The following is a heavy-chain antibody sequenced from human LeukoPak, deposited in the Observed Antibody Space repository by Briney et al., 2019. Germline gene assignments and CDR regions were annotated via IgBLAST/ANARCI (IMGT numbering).Heavy chain of an antibody. J-gene: IGHJ4*02. CDR1: GGSISSGGYS. D-gene: IGHD6-6*01. Sequence: SETPSLTCAVSGGSISSGGYSWSWIRQPPGKGLEWIGYIYYSGSTYYNPSLKSRVTISVDKSKNQFSLKLSSVTAADTAVYYCARAGSSRPFDYWGQGTLVTVSS. CDR2: IYYSGST. CDR3: ARAGSSRPFDY. V-gene: IGHV4-30-4*07.